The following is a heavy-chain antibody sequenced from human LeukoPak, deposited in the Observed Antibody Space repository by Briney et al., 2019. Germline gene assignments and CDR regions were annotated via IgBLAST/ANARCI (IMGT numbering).Heavy chain of an antibody. V-gene: IGHV1-18*01. CDR2: ISAYNGHA. J-gene: IGHJ4*02. Sequence: ASVKVSCKASGYTFTSYGISWVRQAPGQGLEWMGWISAYNGHANYAQKLQGRVTMTTDTSTSTAYMELRSLRSDDTAVYYCARVSGDDSSGYYHFDYWGQGTLVTVSS. CDR1: GYTFTSYG. CDR3: ARVSGDDSSGYYHFDY. D-gene: IGHD3-22*01.